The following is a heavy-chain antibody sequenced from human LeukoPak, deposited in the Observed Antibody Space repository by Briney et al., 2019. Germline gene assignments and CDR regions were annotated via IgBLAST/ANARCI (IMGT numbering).Heavy chain of an antibody. CDR2: FNSDGRSA. CDR1: GFTFSTYW. V-gene: IGHV3-74*01. J-gene: IGHJ4*02. D-gene: IGHD4-17*01. Sequence: GGSLRLSCAASGFTFSTYWMHWVRQAPGKGLVWVSRFNSDGRSAYYADSVKGRFTISRDNAKNTLYLQMNSLRAEDTAVYYCARGRYYLDSWGQGTLVTVSS. CDR3: ARGRYYLDS.